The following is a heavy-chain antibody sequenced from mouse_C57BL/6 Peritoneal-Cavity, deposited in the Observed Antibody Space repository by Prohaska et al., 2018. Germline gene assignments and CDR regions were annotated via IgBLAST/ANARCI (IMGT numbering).Heavy chain of an antibody. CDR1: GYAFSSSW. V-gene: IGHV1-82*01. Sequence: PGASVKISCKASGYAFSSSWMNWVKQRPGKGLEWIGRIYPGDGDTNYNGKFKGKATLTADKSASTAYMQLSSLTAEDSAVYFCARGEGAWFAYWGQGTLVTVSA. CDR3: ARGEGAWFAY. J-gene: IGHJ3*01. CDR2: IYPGDGDT.